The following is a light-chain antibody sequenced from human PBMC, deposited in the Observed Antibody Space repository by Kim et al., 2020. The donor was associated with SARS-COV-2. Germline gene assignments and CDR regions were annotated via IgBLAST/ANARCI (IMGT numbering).Light chain of an antibody. CDR1: DIGTKS. CDR3: QVWDSGSDHWV. J-gene: IGLJ3*02. V-gene: IGLV3-21*04. CDR2: YDT. Sequence: APGKTATITCGGDDIGTKSVHWYQQKPGPAPVLVIYYDTDRPSGIPERFSASNSGNTATLTVSRVEAGDEADYYCQVWDSGSDHWVFGGGTQLTVL.